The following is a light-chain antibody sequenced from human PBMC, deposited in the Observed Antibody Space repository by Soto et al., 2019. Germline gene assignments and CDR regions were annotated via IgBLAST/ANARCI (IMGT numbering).Light chain of an antibody. V-gene: IGKV1-5*03. CDR1: QSISSW. CDR3: QQYNSYRRT. CDR2: KAS. J-gene: IGKJ1*01. Sequence: DIQMTQSPSTLSASVGDRVTITCRASQSISSWLAWYQQKPGKAPKLLIYKASSLESGVPSRFSGSGSGTEFPLPIRSLQPDDFETYYCQQYNSYRRTFGQGTKGEIK.